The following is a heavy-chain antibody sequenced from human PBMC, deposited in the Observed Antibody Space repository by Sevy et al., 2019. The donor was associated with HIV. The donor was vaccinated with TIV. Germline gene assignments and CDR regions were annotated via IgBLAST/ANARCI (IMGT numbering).Heavy chain of an antibody. CDR2: ISSGSSYI. Sequence: GGSLRLSCAASGFTFSSYTMNWVRQAPGKGLEWVSSISSGSSYIYYADSLKGRFTISRDNAKNSLYLQMNSLRAEDTALYYCARDQNYYGSGSCDYWGQGTLVTVSS. CDR3: ARDQNYYGSGSCDY. CDR1: GFTFSSYT. D-gene: IGHD3-10*01. J-gene: IGHJ4*02. V-gene: IGHV3-21*01.